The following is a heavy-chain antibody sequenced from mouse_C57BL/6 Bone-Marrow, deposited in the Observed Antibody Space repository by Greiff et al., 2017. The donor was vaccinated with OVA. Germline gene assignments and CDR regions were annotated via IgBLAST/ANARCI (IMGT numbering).Heavy chain of an antibody. CDR2: INPSNGGT. CDR3: ARSPDSYGSSYGYFDV. D-gene: IGHD1-1*01. Sequence: QVQLQQPGTELVKPGASVKLSCKASGYTFTSYWMHWVKQRPGQGLEWIGNINPSNGGTNYNEKFKSKATLTVDKSSSTAYMQLSSLTSEDSAVYYCARSPDSYGSSYGYFDVWGTGTTVTVSS. V-gene: IGHV1-53*01. J-gene: IGHJ1*03. CDR1: GYTFTSYW.